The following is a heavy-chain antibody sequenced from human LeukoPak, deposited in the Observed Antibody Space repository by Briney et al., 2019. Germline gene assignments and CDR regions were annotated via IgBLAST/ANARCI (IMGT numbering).Heavy chain of an antibody. V-gene: IGHV3-33*06. CDR1: GFTFSSYG. J-gene: IGHJ3*02. Sequence: GGSLRLSCAASGFTFSSYGMHWVRQAPGKGLEGVADIWYDGSNKYYADSVKGRFTISRDNSKNTLYLQMNSLRAEDTAVYYCAKAYCGGDCYSLVGAFDIWGQGTMVTVSS. CDR3: AKAYCGGDCYSLVGAFDI. CDR2: IWYDGSNK. D-gene: IGHD2-21*02.